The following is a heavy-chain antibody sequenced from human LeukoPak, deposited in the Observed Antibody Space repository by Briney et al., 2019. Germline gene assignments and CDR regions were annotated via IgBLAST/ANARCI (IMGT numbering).Heavy chain of an antibody. CDR1: GFTFSSYG. V-gene: IGHV3-30*03. Sequence: GRSLRLSCAASGFTFSSYGMHWVRQAPGKGLEWVAVISYDGSNKYYADSVKGRLTISRDISKNTLYLQMGSLRAEDMAVYYCARVDYGSGCDSWGQGTLVTVSS. CDR3: ARVDYGSGCDS. D-gene: IGHD6-19*01. CDR2: ISYDGSNK. J-gene: IGHJ4*02.